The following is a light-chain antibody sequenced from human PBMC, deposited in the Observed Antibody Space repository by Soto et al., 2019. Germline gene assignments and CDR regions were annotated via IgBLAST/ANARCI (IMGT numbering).Light chain of an antibody. CDR1: QSVSSNY. CDR2: GAS. J-gene: IGKJ4*01. CDR3: QHFGSSPLT. V-gene: IGKV3-20*01. Sequence: EIVLTQSPGTLSLSPGERATLSCRASQSVSSNYLAWYQQKPGQAPRLLIYGASSRATGIPDRFSSSGSGTDFTLTSSRLEPEDFAVYYCQHFGSSPLTFGGGTKVENK.